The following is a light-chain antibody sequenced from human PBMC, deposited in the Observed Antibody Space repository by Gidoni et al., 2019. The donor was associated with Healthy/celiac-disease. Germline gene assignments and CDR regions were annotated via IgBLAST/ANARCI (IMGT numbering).Light chain of an antibody. CDR3: QQYNNWPPKWT. Sequence: EIVVTQSPATLSVSPGARATLSCRASQSVSSNLAWYQQKPGQAPRLLIYGASTRATGIPARFSGSGSGTEFTLTISSLQSEDFAVYYCQQYNNWPPKWTFGQGTKVEIK. V-gene: IGKV3-15*01. CDR1: QSVSSN. CDR2: GAS. J-gene: IGKJ1*01.